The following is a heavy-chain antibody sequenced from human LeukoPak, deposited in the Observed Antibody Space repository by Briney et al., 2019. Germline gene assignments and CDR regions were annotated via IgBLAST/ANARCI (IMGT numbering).Heavy chain of an antibody. CDR2: ISSSGSTI. Sequence: PGGSLRLSCAASGFPFNDYYMTWIRQAPGKGLEWVSHISSSGSTIYYADSVKGRFIISRDNAKNSLYLQMYSLRAEDTAVYYCARGTSYYYDDSGYSFDYWGPGTLVTVSS. CDR1: GFPFNDYY. CDR3: ARGTSYYYDDSGYSFDY. V-gene: IGHV3-11*04. D-gene: IGHD3-22*01. J-gene: IGHJ4*02.